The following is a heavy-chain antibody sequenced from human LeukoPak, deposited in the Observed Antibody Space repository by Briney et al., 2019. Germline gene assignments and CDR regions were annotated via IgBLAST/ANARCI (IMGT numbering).Heavy chain of an antibody. V-gene: IGHV4-59*01. D-gene: IGHD3-22*01. CDR2: IYYSGST. CDR1: GGSISSYN. Sequence: PSETLSLTCTVSGGSISSYNWSWIRQPPGKGLEWIGYIYYSGSTNYNPSLKSRVTISVDTSKNQFSLKLSSVTAADTAVYYCARVDGGYYDSSGYFHWGQGNLVTVSS. J-gene: IGHJ4*02. CDR3: ARVDGGYYDSSGYFH.